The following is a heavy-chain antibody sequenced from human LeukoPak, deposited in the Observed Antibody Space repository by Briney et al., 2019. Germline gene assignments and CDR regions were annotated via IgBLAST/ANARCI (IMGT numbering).Heavy chain of an antibody. V-gene: IGHV1-8*01. Sequence: GASVKVSCKVSGYTFISYDINWVRQATGQGLEWMGWMNPNSGNTGYAQKFQGRVTMTRNTSISTAYMELSSLRSEDTAVYYCARAHGNIVATRALGYWGQGTLVTVSS. CDR1: GYTFISYD. D-gene: IGHD5-12*01. CDR2: MNPNSGNT. CDR3: ARAHGNIVATRALGY. J-gene: IGHJ4*02.